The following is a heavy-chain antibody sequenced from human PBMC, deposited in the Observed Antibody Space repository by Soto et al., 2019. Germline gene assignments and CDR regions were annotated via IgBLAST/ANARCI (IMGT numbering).Heavy chain of an antibody. CDR2: LYTFGEG. V-gene: IGHV3-53*01. D-gene: IGHD2-21*02. J-gene: IGHJ4*02. CDR3: TKDIRRNGDYGPHYFDY. CDR1: GLDVKAIY. Sequence: EVRLAESGGGVIHPGGSLRLPCAVSGLDVKAIYMSWLRRALGKGLEWVAGLYTFGEGYYADFAAGRFTIARHESENTLLLEMIDLKIEDTALYYCTKDIRRNGDYGPHYFDYWGQGTLVTVSS.